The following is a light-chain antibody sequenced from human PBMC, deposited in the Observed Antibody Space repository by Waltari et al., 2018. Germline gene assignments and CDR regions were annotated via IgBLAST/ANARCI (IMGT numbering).Light chain of an antibody. CDR1: LSVLYSSNNRNY. CDR2: WAS. CDR3: KQYYSTPET. J-gene: IGKJ1*01. Sequence: DIFMPQSPDSLSVSLGEWATINCKSSLSVLYSSNNRNYLAWFQQKPGQPPRLLSYWASTRGSEVHERFSGSGSGTDFTLAISSLQAEDVAVYYCKQYYSTPETFGQGTKVEIK. V-gene: IGKV4-1*01.